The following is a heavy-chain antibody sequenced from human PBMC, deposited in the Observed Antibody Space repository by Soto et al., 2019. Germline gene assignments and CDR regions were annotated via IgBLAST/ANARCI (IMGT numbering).Heavy chain of an antibody. J-gene: IGHJ5*02. D-gene: IGHD2-2*01. CDR3: ARDLALVNLVVVPAAARWFDP. V-gene: IGHV1-18*01. Sequence: QVQLVQSGAEVKKPGASVKVSCKASGYTFTSYGISWVRQAPGQGLEWMGWISAYNGNTNYAQKLQGRVTMTTDTSTSTAYMELRSLRSDDTAMYYCARDLALVNLVVVPAAARWFDPWGQGTLVTVSS. CDR2: ISAYNGNT. CDR1: GYTFTSYG.